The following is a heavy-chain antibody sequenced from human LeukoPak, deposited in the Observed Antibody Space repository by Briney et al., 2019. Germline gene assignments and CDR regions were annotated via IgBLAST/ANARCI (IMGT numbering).Heavy chain of an antibody. J-gene: IGHJ4*02. D-gene: IGHD3-3*01. CDR2: ISSSSSYI. CDR1: GFTFSSYS. CDR3: ARDRITIFGVVEDLFDY. Sequence: GGSLRLSCAASGFTFSSYSMNWVRQAPGKGLEWVSSISSSSSYIYYADSVKGRFTISRDNAKNSLYLQMNSLRAEDTAVYYCARDRITIFGVVEDLFDYWGQGTLVTVTS. V-gene: IGHV3-21*01.